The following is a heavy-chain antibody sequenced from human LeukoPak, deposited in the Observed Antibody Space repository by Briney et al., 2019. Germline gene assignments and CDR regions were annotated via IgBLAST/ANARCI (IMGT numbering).Heavy chain of an antibody. CDR2: IKQDGSEK. D-gene: IGHD1-26*01. CDR1: GFTFSSYW. V-gene: IGHV3-7*01. CDR3: ARTVEWEPANWFDP. J-gene: IGHJ5*02. Sequence: PGGSLRLSCAASGFTFSSYWMSWVRQAPGKGLEWVANIKQDGSEKYYVDSVKGRFTISRDNAKNSLYLQMNSLRAEDTAVYYCARTVEWEPANWFDPWGQGTLVTVSS.